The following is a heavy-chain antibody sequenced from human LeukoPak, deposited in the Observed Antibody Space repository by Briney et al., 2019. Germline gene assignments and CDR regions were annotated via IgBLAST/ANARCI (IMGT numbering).Heavy chain of an antibody. D-gene: IGHD3-22*01. CDR3: ARVTYYYDSSGYYVFDY. V-gene: IGHV1-2*02. CDR1: GYTFTGYY. CDR2: INPNSGGT. J-gene: IGHJ4*02. Sequence: ASVKVSCKASGYTFTGYYMHWMRQAPGQGLEWMGWINPNSGGTNYAQKFQGRVTMTRDTSISTAYMELSRLRSDDTAVYYCARVTYYYDSSGYYVFDYWGQGTLVTVSS.